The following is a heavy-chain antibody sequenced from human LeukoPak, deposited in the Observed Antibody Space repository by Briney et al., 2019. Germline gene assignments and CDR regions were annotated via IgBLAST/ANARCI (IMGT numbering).Heavy chain of an antibody. CDR2: TSYDGSNR. D-gene: IGHD3-16*01. V-gene: IGHV3-30*18. J-gene: IGHJ4*02. CDR1: GXTFSSYG. CDR3: AKRVGGVNNFDY. Sequence: GGSLRLSCAASGXTFSSYGMHWVRQAPGKGLEWVAATSYDGSNRHYADSVKGRFTISRDNSKNMLYLQMNSLRAEDTAVYYCAKRVGGVNNFDYWGQGTLVTVSS.